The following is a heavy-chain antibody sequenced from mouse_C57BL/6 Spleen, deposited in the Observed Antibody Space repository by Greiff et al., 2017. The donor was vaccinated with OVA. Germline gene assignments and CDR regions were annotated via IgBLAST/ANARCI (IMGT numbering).Heavy chain of an antibody. CDR2: ISHSGST. V-gene: IGHV3-8*01. CDR1: GYSITSYY. Sequence: EVKLLESGPGLAKPSQSLSLSCSVTGYSITSYYWKWIRKFPGNKLEYMGYISHSGSTYYNPSLKSRISITRDTSKNQYYLQLNSVTTEDTATYYCAREGDYYAMDYWGQRTSVTVSS. J-gene: IGHJ4*01. CDR3: AREGDYYAMDY.